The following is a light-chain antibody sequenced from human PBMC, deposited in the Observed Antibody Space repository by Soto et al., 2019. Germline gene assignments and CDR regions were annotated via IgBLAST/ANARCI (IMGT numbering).Light chain of an antibody. CDR3: CSYTSSTSLI. J-gene: IGLJ1*01. Sequence: QSALTQPDSVSGSPGQSITISCTGTSSDIGGYKYVSWYQQHPGKVPKLLIYDVNNRPSGVSDRFSGSKSGNTASLTISGLQAEDEAEYYCCSYTSSTSLIFGGGTKVTVL. V-gene: IGLV2-14*03. CDR1: SSDIGGYKY. CDR2: DVN.